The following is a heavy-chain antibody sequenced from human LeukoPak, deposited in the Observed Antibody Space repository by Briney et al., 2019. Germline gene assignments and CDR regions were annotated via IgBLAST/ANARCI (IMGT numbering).Heavy chain of an antibody. Sequence: GASVKVSCKVSAYSLNELSMHWVRQAPGQGLEWMGWINPNSGGTNYAQKFQGRVTMTRDTSISTAYMELSRLRSDDTAVYYCAREVTVTTFFFMDVWGKGTTVTVSS. V-gene: IGHV1-2*02. CDR3: AREVTVTTFFFMDV. J-gene: IGHJ6*03. D-gene: IGHD4-17*01. CDR1: AYSLNELS. CDR2: INPNSGGT.